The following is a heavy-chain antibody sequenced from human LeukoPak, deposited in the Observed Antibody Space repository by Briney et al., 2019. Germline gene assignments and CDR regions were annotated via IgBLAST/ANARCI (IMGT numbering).Heavy chain of an antibody. CDR1: GFTFSSYW. J-gene: IGHJ4*02. CDR2: IDGDGSST. V-gene: IGHV3-74*01. D-gene: IGHD3-10*01. Sequence: GGSLRLSCAASGFTFSSYWMHWVRQAPGKGLVWVSRIDGDGSSTSYADSVKGRFTISRDNSKNTLYLQMNSLRAEDTAVYYCARDLLSGSYYAFDYWGQGTLVTVSS. CDR3: ARDLLSGSYYAFDY.